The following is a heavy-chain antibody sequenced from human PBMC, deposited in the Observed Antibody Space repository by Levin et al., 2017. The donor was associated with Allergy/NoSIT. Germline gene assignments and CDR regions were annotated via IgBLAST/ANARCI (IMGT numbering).Heavy chain of an antibody. Sequence: GGSLRLSCSASGFTFSSYAMHWVRQAPGKGLEYVSAISSNGGSTYYADSVKGRFTISRDNSKNTLYLQMSSLRAEDTAVYYCVKVHYGSGPFYFDYWGQGTLVTVSS. D-gene: IGHD3-10*01. J-gene: IGHJ4*02. CDR2: ISSNGGST. V-gene: IGHV3-64D*06. CDR1: GFTFSSYA. CDR3: VKVHYGSGPFYFDY.